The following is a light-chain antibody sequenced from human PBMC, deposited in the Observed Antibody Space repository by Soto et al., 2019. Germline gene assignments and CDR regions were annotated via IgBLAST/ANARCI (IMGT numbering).Light chain of an antibody. V-gene: IGLV4-60*03. CDR3: ETWDSENRV. CDR1: SGHSGYI. CDR2: LEGSGTY. Sequence: QPVLTQSSSAAASLGSSVKLTCTLSSGHSGYIIAWHQQHPGKAPRYLMNLEGSGTYNKGSGVPDRFSGYSSGADRYLTISNLQSEDEADYYCETWDSENRVFGGGTKVTVL. J-gene: IGLJ3*02.